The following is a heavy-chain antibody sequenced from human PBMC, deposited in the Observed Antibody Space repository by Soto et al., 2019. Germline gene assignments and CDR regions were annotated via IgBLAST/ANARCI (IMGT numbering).Heavy chain of an antibody. Sequence: KTSETLSLTCSASGGSITSSSHFWGWVRQPPGKGLEWIGTIYFTGHTYYPPSLKSRLTMSIDPSKNEFSLRLNSVTAADTAVYYCAGQTFTIAAASYGRSNWFDPWGPGTLVTVSS. D-gene: IGHD6-25*01. CDR2: IYFTGHT. V-gene: IGHV4-39*01. J-gene: IGHJ5*02. CDR3: AGQTFTIAAASYGRSNWFDP. CDR1: GGSITSSSHF.